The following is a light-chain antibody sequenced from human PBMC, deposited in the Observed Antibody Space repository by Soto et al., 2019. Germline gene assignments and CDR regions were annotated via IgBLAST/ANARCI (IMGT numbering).Light chain of an antibody. CDR1: QSLLHANGYNY. J-gene: IGKJ3*01. Sequence: DVVMSQSPLSLPVTPGESASISCRSSQSLLHANGYNYLDWYVQKPGQSPQLLIYFGSIRASGVPDRFSGSGSGTDFTLKISRVEAEDVGVYYCMQDLETPFTFGPGTTVDIK. CDR3: MQDLETPFT. V-gene: IGKV2-28*01. CDR2: FGS.